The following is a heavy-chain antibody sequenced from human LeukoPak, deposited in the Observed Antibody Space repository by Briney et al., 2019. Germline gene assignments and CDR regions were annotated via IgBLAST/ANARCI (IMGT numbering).Heavy chain of an antibody. CDR3: TMCGGDCTGAFDI. V-gene: IGHV3-15*01. D-gene: IGHD2-21*02. CDR2: IKSKTDGGTT. Sequence: GGSLRLSCAASGFTFSNAWMSWVRQAPGKGLEWVGRIKSKTDGGTTDYAAPVKGRFTISRDDSKNTLYLQMNSLKTEDTAVYYRTMCGGDCTGAFDIWGQGTMVTVSS. J-gene: IGHJ3*02. CDR1: GFTFSNAW.